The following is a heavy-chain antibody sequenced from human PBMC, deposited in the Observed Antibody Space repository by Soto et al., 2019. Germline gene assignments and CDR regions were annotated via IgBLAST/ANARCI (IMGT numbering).Heavy chain of an antibody. CDR3: ARSGPGGYIEY. CDR1: GDSVSSRDAA. CDR2: TYYRSKWHS. Sequence: SQTLSLTCAISGDSVSSRDAAWNWIRQSPSRGLEWLGRTYYRSKWHSGYAVSLKSRIAINPDTSKNQFPLQLNSLSPEATAVYYGARSGPGGYIEYLGQGTRVTVSS. D-gene: IGHD3-16*02. J-gene: IGHJ4*02. V-gene: IGHV6-1*01.